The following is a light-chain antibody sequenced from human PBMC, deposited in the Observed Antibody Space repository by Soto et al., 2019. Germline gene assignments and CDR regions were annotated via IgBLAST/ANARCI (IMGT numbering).Light chain of an antibody. J-gene: IGKJ1*01. CDR1: QSINSW. CDR2: KAS. V-gene: IGKV1-5*03. CDR3: QQYNSYSWT. Sequence: DIQMTQSPSTLSASVGDRVTITCRASQSINSWLAWYQQKPGKAPKLLIYKASSLESGVPSRFSGSGSGTEFTLTISSLQPDDFATYYCQQYNSYSWTFGQGNKVEIK.